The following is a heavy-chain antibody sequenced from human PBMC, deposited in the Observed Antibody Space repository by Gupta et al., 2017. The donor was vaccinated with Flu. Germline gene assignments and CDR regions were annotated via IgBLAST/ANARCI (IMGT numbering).Heavy chain of an antibody. Sequence: QVQLVQSGAEVKKPGASVKVSCKASGYTFTSYGISWVRQAPGQGLEWMGWISAYNGNTNYAQKLQGRVTMTTDTSTSTAYMELRSLRSDDTAVYYCARDRPLGYYDFWSGQNDVDYWGQGTLVTVSS. V-gene: IGHV1-18*01. J-gene: IGHJ4*02. CDR2: ISAYNGNT. CDR1: GYTFTSYG. CDR3: ARDRPLGYYDFWSGQNDVDY. D-gene: IGHD3-3*01.